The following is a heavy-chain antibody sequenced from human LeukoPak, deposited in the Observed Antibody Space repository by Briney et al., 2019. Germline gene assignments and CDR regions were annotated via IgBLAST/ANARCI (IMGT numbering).Heavy chain of an antibody. Sequence: PGRSLRLSCAASGFTFSSYGMHWVRQAPGKGLEWVAVISYDGSNKYYADSVKGRFTISRDNSKNTLYLQMNSLRAEDTAVYFCAREPLGAGQYYFDSWGQGTLVTVSS. CDR1: GFTFSSYG. CDR3: AREPLGAGQYYFDS. D-gene: IGHD6-19*01. CDR2: ISYDGSNK. V-gene: IGHV3-30*03. J-gene: IGHJ4*02.